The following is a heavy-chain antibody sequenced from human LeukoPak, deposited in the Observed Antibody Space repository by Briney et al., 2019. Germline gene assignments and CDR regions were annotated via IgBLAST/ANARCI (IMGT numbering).Heavy chain of an antibody. D-gene: IGHD3-3*01. Sequence: PGGSLRLSCAASGFTFSDYYMSWIRQAPGKGLEWVSYISSSGSTIYYADSVKGRFTISRDNAKNSLYLQMNSLRAEDTAVYYCARDRTRDSPGYYDFWSGQTHRYGMDVWGQGTTVTVSS. J-gene: IGHJ6*02. V-gene: IGHV3-11*04. CDR1: GFTFSDYY. CDR3: ARDRTRDSPGYYDFWSGQTHRYGMDV. CDR2: ISSSGSTI.